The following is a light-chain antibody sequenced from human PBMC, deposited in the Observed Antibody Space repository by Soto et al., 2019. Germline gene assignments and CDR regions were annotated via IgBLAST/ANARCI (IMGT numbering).Light chain of an antibody. Sequence: EIVLTQSPVTLSLSPGERATLSRRASQSVSSSYLAWYQQKPGQAPRLLIYGASSRATGIPDRFSGSGSGTDFTLTISRLEPEDFALYYCQQYGSSPLTFGGGTKVEIK. V-gene: IGKV3-20*01. J-gene: IGKJ4*01. CDR1: QSVSSSY. CDR2: GAS. CDR3: QQYGSSPLT.